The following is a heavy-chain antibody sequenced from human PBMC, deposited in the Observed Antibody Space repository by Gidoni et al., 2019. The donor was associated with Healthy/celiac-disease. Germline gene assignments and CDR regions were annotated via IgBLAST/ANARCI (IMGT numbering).Heavy chain of an antibody. CDR3: ATRVRVVRGVPSGGYFDY. D-gene: IGHD3-10*01. J-gene: IGHJ4*02. V-gene: IGHV1-24*01. CDR1: GYTLTALS. Sequence: QVQLVQSGAEVKKPGASVKVSCKVSGYTLTALSMHWVRQAPGKGLEWMGGFDPEDGETIYAQKFQGRVTMTEDTSTDTAYMKLSSLRSEDTAVYYCATRVRVVRGVPSGGYFDYWGQGTLVTVSS. CDR2: FDPEDGET.